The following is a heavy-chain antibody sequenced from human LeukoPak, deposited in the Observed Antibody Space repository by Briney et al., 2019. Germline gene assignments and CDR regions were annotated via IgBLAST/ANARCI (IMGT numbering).Heavy chain of an antibody. CDR3: ARDLGDAAANYYYYGMDV. V-gene: IGHV4-38-2*02. J-gene: IGHJ6*02. Sequence: SETLSLTCTVSGYSISSGYYWGWIRQPPGKGLEWIGSIYHSGSTYYNPSLKSRVTISVDTSKNQFSLKLSSVTAADTAVYYCARDLGDAAANYYYYGMDVWGQGTTVTVSS. CDR1: GYSISSGYY. D-gene: IGHD2-2*01. CDR2: IYHSGST.